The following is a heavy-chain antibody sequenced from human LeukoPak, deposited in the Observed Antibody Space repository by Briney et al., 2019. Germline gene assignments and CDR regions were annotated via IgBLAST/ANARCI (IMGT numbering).Heavy chain of an antibody. CDR1: GFTFDGYA. J-gene: IGHJ6*03. CDR2: ISGDGGST. CDR3: AKGVPYGSGSCYNPKYYYYMDV. Sequence: GGSLRLSCAASGFTFDGYAMYWVRQAPGKGLEWVSLISGDGGSTYYADSVKGRFTISRDNSKNSLSLQMNSLRTEDTALYYCAKGVPYGSGSCYNPKYYYYMDVWGKGTTVTVSS. V-gene: IGHV3-43*02. D-gene: IGHD3-10*01.